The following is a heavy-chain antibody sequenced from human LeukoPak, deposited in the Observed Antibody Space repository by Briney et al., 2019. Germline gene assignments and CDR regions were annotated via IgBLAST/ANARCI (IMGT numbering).Heavy chain of an antibody. CDR3: ARLGAGPTYYDFWSGYSSFYFDY. V-gene: IGHV4-39*01. J-gene: IGHJ4*02. CDR1: GGSTSSSNYY. CDR2: IHYSGNT. Sequence: SETLSLTCTVSGGSTSSSNYYWGWIRQPPGKGLEWIGGIHYSGNTYYNPSLKRRVTISIDTSKNQFSLKLSSVTAADTAVYYCARLGAGPTYYDFWSGYSSFYFDYWGQGTLVTVSS. D-gene: IGHD3-3*01.